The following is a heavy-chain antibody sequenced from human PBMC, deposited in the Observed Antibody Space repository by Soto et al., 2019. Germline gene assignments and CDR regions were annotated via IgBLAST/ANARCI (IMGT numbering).Heavy chain of an antibody. CDR3: ARERGSGRFYYGMDV. CDR1: GYTFTGYY. J-gene: IGHJ6*02. V-gene: IGHV1-2*04. D-gene: IGHD3-10*01. CDR2: INPNSGGT. Sequence: ASVKVSCQASGYTFTGYYMHWVRQAPGQGLEWMGWINPNSGGTNYAQKFQGWVTMTRDTSISTAYMELSRLRSDDTAVYYCARERGSGRFYYGMDVWGQGTTVTVAS.